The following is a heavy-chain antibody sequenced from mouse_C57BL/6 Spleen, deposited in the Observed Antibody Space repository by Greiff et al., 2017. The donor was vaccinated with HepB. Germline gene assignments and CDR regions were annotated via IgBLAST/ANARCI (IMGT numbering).Heavy chain of an antibody. V-gene: IGHV1-81*01. D-gene: IGHD1-1*02. J-gene: IGHJ2*01. Sequence: QVQLQQSGAELARPGASVKLSCKASGYTFTSYGISWVKQRTGQGLEWIGEIYPRSGNTYYNEKFKGKATLTADKSSSTAYMELRSLTSKDSAVYFCARTLMGYWGQGTTLTVSS. CDR1: GYTFTSYG. CDR2: IYPRSGNT. CDR3: ARTLMGY.